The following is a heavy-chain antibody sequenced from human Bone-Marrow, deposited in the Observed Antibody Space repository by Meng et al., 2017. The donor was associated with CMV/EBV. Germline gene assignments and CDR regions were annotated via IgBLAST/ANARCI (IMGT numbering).Heavy chain of an antibody. D-gene: IGHD2-2*01. V-gene: IGHV3-23*01. Sequence: GGSLRLSCAASGFTFSSYAMSWVRQAPGKGLEWVSAISGSGGSTYYADSVKGRFTISRDNSKNTLYLQMNSLRAEDTAVYYCAKDLYLRSTSCLRYWGQGTLVTVSS. J-gene: IGHJ4*02. CDR3: AKDLYLRSTSCLRY. CDR1: GFTFSSYA. CDR2: ISGSGGST.